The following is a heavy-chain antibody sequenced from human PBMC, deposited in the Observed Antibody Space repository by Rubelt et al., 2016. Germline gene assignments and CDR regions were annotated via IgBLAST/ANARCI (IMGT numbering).Heavy chain of an antibody. Sequence: EVQLVQSGAEVKKPGESLRISCKGSGYSFTSYWISWVRQMPGKGLEWMGRIDPSDSYTNYSPSFQGHVTIPADKSITTAYLQWSRLKASDTAMYYCARHAGDGGNSEDWFDPWGQGTLVTVSS. CDR3: ARHAGDGGNSEDWFDP. D-gene: IGHD4-23*01. V-gene: IGHV5-10-1*01. CDR2: IDPSDSYT. J-gene: IGHJ5*02. CDR1: GYSFTSYW.